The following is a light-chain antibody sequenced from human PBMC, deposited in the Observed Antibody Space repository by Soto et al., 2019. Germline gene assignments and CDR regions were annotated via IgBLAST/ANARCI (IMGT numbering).Light chain of an antibody. V-gene: IGKV2-28*01. CDR3: MQSLQVPLT. J-gene: IGKJ4*01. Sequence: IVITHSPLSLSVTPVDSASISCLRSARLLHKNGYNYVDWYMQKPGQSPQLLIYLGSNRASGVPDRFSGSGSDTYFTLEISRVEADDVGVYYCMQSLQVPLTFGGGTKVDIK. CDR1: ARLLHKNGYNY. CDR2: LGS.